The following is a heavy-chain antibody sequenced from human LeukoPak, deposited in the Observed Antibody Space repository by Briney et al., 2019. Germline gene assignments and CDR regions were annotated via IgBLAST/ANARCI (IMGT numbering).Heavy chain of an antibody. D-gene: IGHD6-13*01. J-gene: IGHJ4*02. CDR1: GFTFSGYA. CDR2: ISGSGRST. Sequence: GGSLRLSCAASGFTFSGYAMSWVRQAPGKGLEWVSGISGSGRSTYYADSVKGRFTISRDNSKNTLYLQMNSLRAEDTAVYYCAKDLRGEDHSSWFSDWGQGVRVTVSS. V-gene: IGHV3-23*01. CDR3: AKDLRGEDHSSWFSD.